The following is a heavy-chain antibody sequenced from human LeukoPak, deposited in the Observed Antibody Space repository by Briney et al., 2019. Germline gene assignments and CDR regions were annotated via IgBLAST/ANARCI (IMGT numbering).Heavy chain of an antibody. J-gene: IGHJ4*02. Sequence: GGSLRLSCTASGFTFSNFWMGWVRQAPGKGLEWVANIKQDKTEKFYLGSVKGRFTISRDNAKNSLYLQTNSLRVEDTALYYCANFLFDYWGQGTLVTVSS. CDR2: IKQDKTEK. CDR1: GFTFSNFW. V-gene: IGHV3-7*03. CDR3: ANFLFDY.